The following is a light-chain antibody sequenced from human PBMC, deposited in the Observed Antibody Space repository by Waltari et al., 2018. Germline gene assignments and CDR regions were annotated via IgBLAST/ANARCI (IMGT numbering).Light chain of an antibody. CDR1: QSINTF. J-gene: IGKJ1*01. CDR2: AAS. V-gene: IGKV1-39*01. CDR3: QQSYISPPGT. Sequence: DIQMTQSPSSLYASVGDRVTITCRASQSINTFLNWYQQKPGRAPKVLIYAASRLLSGVPSRFSGSGYGTDFTLTITSLQPEDFATYFCQQSYISPPGTFGHGTKVEIK.